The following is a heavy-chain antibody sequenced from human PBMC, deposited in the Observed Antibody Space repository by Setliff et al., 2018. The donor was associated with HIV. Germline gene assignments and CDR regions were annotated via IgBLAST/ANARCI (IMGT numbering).Heavy chain of an antibody. CDR2: INTNTGNP. D-gene: IGHD3-16*01. J-gene: IGHJ4*02. Sequence: ASVKVSCKASGYTFTDYAMNWVRQASGQGLEWMGWINTNTGNPTYAQGFTGRFVFSLDTSVSTTYLQISSLKAEDTAVYYCARDSPLAFDYWGQGTLVTVSS. CDR1: GYTFTDYA. CDR3: ARDSPLAFDY. V-gene: IGHV7-4-1*02.